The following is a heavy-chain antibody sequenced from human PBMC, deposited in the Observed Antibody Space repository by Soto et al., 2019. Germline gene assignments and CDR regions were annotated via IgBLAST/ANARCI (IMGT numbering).Heavy chain of an antibody. D-gene: IGHD3-22*01. CDR2: IIPIFGTA. Sequence: SVKVSCKASGGTFSSYAISWVRQAPGQGLEWMGGIIPIFGTANYAQKFQGRVTITADESTSTAYMELSSLRSEDTAVYYCARVDYYDSSGYYFPFDYWGQGTLVTV. V-gene: IGHV1-69*13. CDR3: ARVDYYDSSGYYFPFDY. CDR1: GGTFSSYA. J-gene: IGHJ4*02.